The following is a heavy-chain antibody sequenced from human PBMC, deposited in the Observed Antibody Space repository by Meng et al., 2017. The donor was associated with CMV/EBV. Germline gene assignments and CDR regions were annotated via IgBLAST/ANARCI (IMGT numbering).Heavy chain of an antibody. D-gene: IGHD2-2*01. CDR1: GFTFSSYN. J-gene: IGHJ5*02. CDR2: ISPSGTYI. V-gene: IGHV3-21*01. Sequence: GGSLRLSCAASGFTFSSYNMNWVRQAPGKGLEWVSSISPSGTYIYYADSVKGRFTISRDNAKISLYLQMNSLRAEDTAVYYCARGPRASGVVPLWGALWFDPWGQGTLVTVSS. CDR3: ARGPRASGVVPLWGALWFDP.